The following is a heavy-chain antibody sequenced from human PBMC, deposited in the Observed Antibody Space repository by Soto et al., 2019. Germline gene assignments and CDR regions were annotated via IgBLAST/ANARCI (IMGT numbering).Heavy chain of an antibody. D-gene: IGHD3-22*01. V-gene: IGHV4-4*07. CDR2: IYTSGST. Sequence: PSETLSLTCTVSVGSISSYYWSWIRQPAGKGLEWIGRIYTSGSTNYNPSLKSRVTMSVDTSKNQFSLKLSSVTAADTAVYYCARAPRSGYPDYFDYWGQGTLVTVSS. J-gene: IGHJ4*02. CDR1: VGSISSYY. CDR3: ARAPRSGYPDYFDY.